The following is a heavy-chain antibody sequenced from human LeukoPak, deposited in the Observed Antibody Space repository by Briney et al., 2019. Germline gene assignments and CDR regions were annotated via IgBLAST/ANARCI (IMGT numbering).Heavy chain of an antibody. V-gene: IGHV4-4*09. CDR1: GGSISNYY. Sequence: PSETLSLTCTVSGGSISNYYWTWIRQPPGKGLEWMGYISGSGSTNYNPSLKSRVTISVDTSKNQISLKLTSVTAADTAMYYCAGFVVVPAAERSGNWFDPWGRGTLVTVSS. CDR3: AGFVVVPAAERSGNWFDP. J-gene: IGHJ5*02. CDR2: ISGSGST. D-gene: IGHD2-2*01.